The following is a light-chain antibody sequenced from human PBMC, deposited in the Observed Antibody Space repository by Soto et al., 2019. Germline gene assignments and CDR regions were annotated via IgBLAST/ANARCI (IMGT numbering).Light chain of an antibody. V-gene: IGKV3-11*01. CDR3: QQRSSWPLT. CDR1: QSVNTY. Sequence: EIVLTQSPATLSLSPGERVSLSCRASQSVNTYFAWYQQKPGQAPRLLIYDASSRATGIPARFSGSGSGTDFTLTISSLEPEDFAIYYFQQRSSWPLTFGHWTRVEI. CDR2: DAS. J-gene: IGKJ1*01.